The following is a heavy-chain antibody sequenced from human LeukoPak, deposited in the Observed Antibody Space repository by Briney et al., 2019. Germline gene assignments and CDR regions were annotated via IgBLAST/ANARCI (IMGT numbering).Heavy chain of an antibody. CDR1: GGTFSSYA. J-gene: IGHJ6*03. Sequence: SVKVSCKASGGTFSSYAISWVRQAPGQGLEWMGRIIPIFGTADYAQKFQGRVTITTDESTSTAYMELSSLRSEDTAVYYCARGKRSGSYYAIYYYYYMDVWGKGTTVTVSS. CDR2: IIPIFGTA. CDR3: ARGKRSGSYYAIYYYYYMDV. V-gene: IGHV1-69*05. D-gene: IGHD1-26*01.